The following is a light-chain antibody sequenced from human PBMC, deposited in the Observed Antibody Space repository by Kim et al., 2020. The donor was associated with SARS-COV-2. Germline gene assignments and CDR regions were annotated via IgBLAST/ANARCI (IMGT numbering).Light chain of an antibody. CDR2: RNN. CDR3: AAWDDSLSGVV. V-gene: IGLV1-47*01. Sequence: ELTQPPSASGTPGQRVTISCSGSSSNIGSNYVYWYQQLPGTAPKLLIYRNNQRPSGVPGRFSGSKSGTSASLAISGLRSEDEADYYCAAWDDSLSGVVFGGGTQLTVL. CDR1: SSNIGSNY. J-gene: IGLJ2*01.